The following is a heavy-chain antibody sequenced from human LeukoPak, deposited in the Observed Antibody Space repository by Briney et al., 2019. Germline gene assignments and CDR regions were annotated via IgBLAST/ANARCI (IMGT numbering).Heavy chain of an antibody. CDR2: ISHSGST. Sequence: PSETLSLTCAVYGGSFSNYYWSWIRQPPGKGLEWVGEISHSGSTNYNPSLKSRVTISVDTSKNQFSLKLSSVTAADTAVYYCARKGVEFDYWGQGTLVTVSS. V-gene: IGHV4-34*01. CDR1: GGSFSNYY. J-gene: IGHJ4*02. D-gene: IGHD3-10*01. CDR3: ARKGVEFDY.